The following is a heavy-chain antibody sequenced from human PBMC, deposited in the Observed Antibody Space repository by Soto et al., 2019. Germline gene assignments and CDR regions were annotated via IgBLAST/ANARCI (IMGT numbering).Heavy chain of an antibody. CDR2: IIPIFGTA. V-gene: IGHV1-69*13. Sequence: GASVKVSCKASGGTFSSYAISWVRQAPGQGLEWMGGIIPIFGTANYAQKFQGRVTITADESTSTAYMELSSLRSEDTAVYYCATLTDPPRGYFDYWGQGTLVTSPQ. D-gene: IGHD3-16*01. J-gene: IGHJ4*02. CDR3: ATLTDPPRGYFDY. CDR1: GGTFSSYA.